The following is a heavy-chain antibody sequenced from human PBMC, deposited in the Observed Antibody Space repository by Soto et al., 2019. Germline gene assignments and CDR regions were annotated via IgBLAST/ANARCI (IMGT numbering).Heavy chain of an antibody. CDR3: ARDLAIGSDYSGYDVIDS. CDR1: GGSISSGGYS. D-gene: IGHD5-12*01. V-gene: IGHV4-30-2*02. CDR2: IYHSGST. Sequence: SETLSLTCAVSGGSISSGGYSWSWIRQPPGKGLEWIGYIYHSGSTYYNPSLKSRVTISVDRSKNQFSLKLSSLRSEDTAVYYCARDLAIGSDYSGYDVIDSWGQGTLVTVSS. J-gene: IGHJ4*02.